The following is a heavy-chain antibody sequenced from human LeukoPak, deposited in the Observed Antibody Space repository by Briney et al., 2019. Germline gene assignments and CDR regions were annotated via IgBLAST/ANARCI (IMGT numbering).Heavy chain of an antibody. CDR2: ISAYNGNT. CDR1: GYTFTSYG. Sequence: GASVKVSCKASGYTFTSYGISWVRQAPGQGLEWMGWISAYNGNTNYVQKVQGRVTMTTDTSTSTAYMELRSLRSDDTAVYYCARPSIVGATTAVDYWGQGTLVTVSS. J-gene: IGHJ4*02. D-gene: IGHD1-26*01. CDR3: ARPSIVGATTAVDY. V-gene: IGHV1-18*01.